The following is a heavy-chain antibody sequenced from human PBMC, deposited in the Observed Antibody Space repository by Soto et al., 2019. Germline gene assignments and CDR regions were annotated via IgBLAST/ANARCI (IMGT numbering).Heavy chain of an antibody. V-gene: IGHV3-30*18. CDR1: GFTFSSYG. J-gene: IGHJ6*02. Sequence: GGSLRLSCAASGFTFSSYGMHWVRQAPGKGLEWVAVISYDGSNKYYADSVKGRFTISRDNSKNTLYLQMNSLRAEDTAVYYCAKDLEYQLQHYYYYYGMDVWGQGTTVTVSS. CDR2: ISYDGSNK. CDR3: AKDLEYQLQHYYYYYGMDV. D-gene: IGHD2-2*01.